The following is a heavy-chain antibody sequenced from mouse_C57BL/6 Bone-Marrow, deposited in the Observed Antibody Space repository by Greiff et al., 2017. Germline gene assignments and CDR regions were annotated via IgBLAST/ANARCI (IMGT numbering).Heavy chain of an antibody. Sequence: QVQLQQPGAELVKPGASVKLSCKASGYTFTSYWMHWVKQRPGRGLEWIGRIDPNSGGTKYNEKFKSKATLTVDKPSSTAYMQLSSLTSEDSAIYCWAIPSITTVVAEYFGVWGTGATVTVSS. CDR3: AIPSITTVVAEYFGV. J-gene: IGHJ1*03. D-gene: IGHD1-1*01. CDR2: IDPNSGGT. V-gene: IGHV1-72*01. CDR1: GYTFTSYW.